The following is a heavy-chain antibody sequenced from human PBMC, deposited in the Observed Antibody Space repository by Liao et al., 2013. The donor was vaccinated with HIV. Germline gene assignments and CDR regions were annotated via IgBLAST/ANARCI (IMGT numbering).Heavy chain of an antibody. J-gene: IGHJ4*02. V-gene: IGHV4-59*12. Sequence: QVQLQQWGAGLLKPSETLSLTCTVSGGSISSYYWSWIRQPPGKGLEWIGYIYYSGSTNYNPSLKSRVTISVDTSKNQFSLKLSSVTAADTAVYYCARGGRRALLGGFPQRYWGQGTLVTVSS. CDR2: IYYSGST. CDR3: ARGGRRALLGGFPQRY. D-gene: IGHD2-15*01. CDR1: GGSISSYY.